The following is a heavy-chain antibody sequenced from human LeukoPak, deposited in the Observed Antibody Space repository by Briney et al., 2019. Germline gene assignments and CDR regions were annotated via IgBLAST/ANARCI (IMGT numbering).Heavy chain of an antibody. Sequence: SETLSLTCAVSGGSISGYYWIWIRQPPGKGLEWIAYMYYSGSTYYNPSLKSRVTMSADTSKNQFSLKLSSVTAADTAVYYCARPYYYDSRIDPWGQGTLVTVSS. D-gene: IGHD3-22*01. CDR1: GGSISGYY. J-gene: IGHJ5*02. CDR3: ARPYYYDSRIDP. V-gene: IGHV4-59*08. CDR2: MYYSGST.